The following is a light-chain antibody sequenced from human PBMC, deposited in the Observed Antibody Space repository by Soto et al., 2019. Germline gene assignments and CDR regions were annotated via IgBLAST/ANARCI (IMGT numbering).Light chain of an antibody. CDR2: DAS. CDR1: QSVSNY. CDR3: QQHSNLVT. J-gene: IGKJ5*01. Sequence: EIVLTQSPATLSLSPGERATLSCRASQSVSNYLAWYQHKPGQAPRLLIYDASNRTTGIPARFSGSGSGTDFTLTISSLEPEDFAVYYCQQHSNLVTFGQGTRLEIK. V-gene: IGKV3-11*01.